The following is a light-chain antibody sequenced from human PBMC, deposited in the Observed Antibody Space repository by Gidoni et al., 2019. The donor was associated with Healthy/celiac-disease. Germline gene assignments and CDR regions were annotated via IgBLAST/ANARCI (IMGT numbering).Light chain of an antibody. CDR3: QQYNSYAWT. CDR2: KAS. CDR1: QSISSW. Sequence: DIQMTQSPSTLSASVGDRVTITCRASQSISSWLAWYQQKPGKAPKLLIYKASSIESGVPSRFSGSGSGTEFTLTISSLQPDDFATYYCQQYNSYAWTFGQGTKVEIK. V-gene: IGKV1-5*03. J-gene: IGKJ1*01.